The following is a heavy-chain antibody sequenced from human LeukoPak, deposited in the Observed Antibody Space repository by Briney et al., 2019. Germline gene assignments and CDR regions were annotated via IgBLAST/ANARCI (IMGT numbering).Heavy chain of an antibody. V-gene: IGHV4-59*08. D-gene: IGHD6-13*01. Sequence: SETLSLTCTVSGGSISSYYWSWIRQPPGKGLEWIGSVYYSGSTNYNPSLKSRVTISVDTSKTQFSLNLISVTAAGTATYYCARHGFSSTWFLFDYWGQGTLVTVSS. CDR1: GGSISSYY. CDR3: ARHGFSSTWFLFDY. J-gene: IGHJ4*02. CDR2: VYYSGST.